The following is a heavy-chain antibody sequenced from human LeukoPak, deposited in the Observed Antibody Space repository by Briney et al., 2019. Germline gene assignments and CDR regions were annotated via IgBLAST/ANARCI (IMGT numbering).Heavy chain of an antibody. J-gene: IGHJ6*04. CDR2: ISCSGSTI. Sequence: GGSLRLSCAASGFTFSSYEMNWVRQAPGKGLEWVSYISCSGSTIYYADSVKGGFTISRDNAKNSLYLQINSLRAQDTPVYYCAELGITMIGGVWGKGATVTISS. CDR3: AELGITMIGGV. D-gene: IGHD3-10*02. V-gene: IGHV3-48*03. CDR1: GFTFSSYE.